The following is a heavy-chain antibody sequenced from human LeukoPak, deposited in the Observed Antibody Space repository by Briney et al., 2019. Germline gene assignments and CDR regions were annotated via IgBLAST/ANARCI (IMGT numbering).Heavy chain of an antibody. Sequence: SETLSLTCTVSGGSISSGSYYWSWIRQPAGKGLEWIGRIYTSGTTNYNPSLKSRVTISVDTSKNQFSLKLSSVTAADTAVYYCARARSPLYDSSGYFRAYYYYYYMDVWGKGTTVTISS. CDR1: GGSISSGSYY. CDR3: ARARSPLYDSSGYFRAYYYYYYMDV. D-gene: IGHD3-22*01. J-gene: IGHJ6*03. V-gene: IGHV4-61*02. CDR2: IYTSGTT.